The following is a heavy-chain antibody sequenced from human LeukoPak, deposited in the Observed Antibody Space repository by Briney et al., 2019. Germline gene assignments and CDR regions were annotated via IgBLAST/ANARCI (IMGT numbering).Heavy chain of an antibody. V-gene: IGHV3-73*01. CDR3: TRQGYYDSSGYINT. CDR2: IRSKANSYAT. J-gene: IGHJ5*02. D-gene: IGHD3-22*01. CDR1: GFTFSGSA. Sequence: PGGSLRLSCAASGFTFSGSAMHWVRQASGKGLEWVGRIRSKANSYATAYAASVKGRFTISRDDSKNTAYLQMNSLKTEDTAVYYCTRQGYYDSSGYINTWGQGTLVTVSS.